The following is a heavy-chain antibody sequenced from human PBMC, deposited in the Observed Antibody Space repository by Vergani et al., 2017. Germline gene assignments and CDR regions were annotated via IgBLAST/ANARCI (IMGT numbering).Heavy chain of an antibody. J-gene: IGHJ4*02. CDR1: GGSISSYY. V-gene: IGHV4-59*01. D-gene: IGHD3-22*01. CDR3: ARGGNYYDSSGYYSGYYFDY. Sequence: QVQLQESGPGLVKPSETLSLTCTVSGGSISSYYWSWIRQPPGKGLEWIGDIYYSGSTNYNPSLKSQVTISVDTSKNQFSLKLSSVTAADTAVYYCARGGNYYDSSGYYSGYYFDYWGQGTLVTVSS. CDR2: IYYSGST.